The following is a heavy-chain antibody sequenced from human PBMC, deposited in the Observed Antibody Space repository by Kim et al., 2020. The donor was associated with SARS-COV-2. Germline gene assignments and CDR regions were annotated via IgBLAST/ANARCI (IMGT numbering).Heavy chain of an antibody. CDR3: AEGPGIEIFDY. V-gene: IGHV1-69*13. J-gene: IGHJ4*02. D-gene: IGHD3-3*02. CDR1: GGTFSSYA. CDR2: IIPIFGTA. Sequence: SVKVSCKASGGTFSSYAISWVRQAPGQGLEWMGGIIPIFGTANYAQKFQGRVTITADESTSTDYMELSSLRSADTPVYYCAEGPGIEIFDYWGQGTLVT.